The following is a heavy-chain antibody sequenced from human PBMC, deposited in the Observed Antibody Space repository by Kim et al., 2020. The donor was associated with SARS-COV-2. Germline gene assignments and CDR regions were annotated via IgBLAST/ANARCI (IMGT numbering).Heavy chain of an antibody. Sequence: GGSLRLSCAASGFTFNKYNMHWVRQAPGKGLEWLSYISTGTNPQSYACSVAGRFTISRSNAKTSLSLQMNSLSDEATAVSYCARAANSGWYLIDYWGQ. D-gene: IGHD6-19*01. CDR3: ARAANSGWYLIDY. CDR2: ISTGTNPQ. J-gene: IGHJ4*02. V-gene: IGHV3-48*02. CDR1: GFTFNKYN.